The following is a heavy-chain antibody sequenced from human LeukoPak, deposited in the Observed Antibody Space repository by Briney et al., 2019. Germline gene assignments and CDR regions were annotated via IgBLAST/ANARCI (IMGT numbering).Heavy chain of an antibody. CDR1: GGSISSYY. J-gene: IGHJ3*01. CDR2: VYYTGST. Sequence: SETLSLTCTVSGGSISSYYWSWVRQPPGKGLEWIGFVYYTGSTNYSPSLKSRVTISVDTSKNQFSLKLRSVTATDTAVYYCARISSSNWYDERGAFDVWGQGTMVTVSS. D-gene: IGHD6-13*01. V-gene: IGHV4-59*01. CDR3: ARISSSNWYDERGAFDV.